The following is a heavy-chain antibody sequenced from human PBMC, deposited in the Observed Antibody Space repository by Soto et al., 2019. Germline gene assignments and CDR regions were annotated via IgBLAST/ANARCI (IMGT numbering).Heavy chain of an antibody. CDR2: ISGSGSNT. CDR3: AKDQPHSLEPPFDY. CDR1: GFTFSSYV. D-gene: IGHD1-1*01. Sequence: EVQLLESGGGLLQPGGSLRLSCAASGFTFSSYVMSWVRQAPGKGLEWVSGISGSGSNTYYADSVKGRFTISRDNSKNMLYLQMNSLRAEDTAVYYCAKDQPHSLEPPFDYWGQGTLVTVS. J-gene: IGHJ4*02. V-gene: IGHV3-23*01.